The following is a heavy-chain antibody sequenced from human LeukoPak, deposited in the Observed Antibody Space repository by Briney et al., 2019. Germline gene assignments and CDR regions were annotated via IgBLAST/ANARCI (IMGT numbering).Heavy chain of an antibody. CDR3: ARAQRGYSYGDDSDY. D-gene: IGHD5-18*01. J-gene: IGHJ4*02. CDR1: GFTFSSYE. Sequence: GGSLRLSCAASGFTFSSYEVNWVRQAPGKGLEWVSYISSSGSTIYYADSVKGRFTISRDNAKNSLYLQMNSLRAEDTAVYYCARAQRGYSYGDDSDYWGQGTLVTVSS. CDR2: ISSSGSTI. V-gene: IGHV3-48*03.